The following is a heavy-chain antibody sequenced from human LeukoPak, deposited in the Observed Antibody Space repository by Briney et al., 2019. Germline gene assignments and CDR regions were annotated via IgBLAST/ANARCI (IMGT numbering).Heavy chain of an antibody. D-gene: IGHD3-10*01. Sequence: PGGSLRLSCATSGFTFSSYSMNWVRQAPGTGLEWVSSISSGSDYIYYAGSVKGRFTISRDNAKNSLYLQMTSLRAEDTAVYYCASTNHYYGSGTYDYYFDYWGQGTLLTVSS. CDR1: GFTFSSYS. V-gene: IGHV3-21*01. CDR2: ISSGSDYI. CDR3: ASTNHYYGSGTYDYYFDY. J-gene: IGHJ4*02.